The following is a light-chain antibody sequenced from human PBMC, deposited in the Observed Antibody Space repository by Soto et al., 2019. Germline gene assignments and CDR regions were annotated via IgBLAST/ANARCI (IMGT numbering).Light chain of an antibody. CDR3: QQYKTYST. V-gene: IGKV1-5*01. Sequence: DIQMTQSPSTLSASVGDRVTITCRASQSISRWLAWYQQKPGKAPKALIYDASTLRSGVPSRFSGGGSGTEFTLTISSLQHDDFATYYCQQYKTYSTFGQGTRLEIK. CDR2: DAS. CDR1: QSISRW. J-gene: IGKJ5*01.